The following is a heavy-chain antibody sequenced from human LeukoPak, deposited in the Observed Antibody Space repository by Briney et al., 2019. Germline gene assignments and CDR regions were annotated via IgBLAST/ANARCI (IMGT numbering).Heavy chain of an antibody. J-gene: IGHJ5*02. V-gene: IGHV1-24*01. CDR2: FDPEDGET. CDR1: GYTLTELS. Sequence: ASVKVSCKVSGYTLTELSMHWVRQAPGKGLEWMGGFDPEDGETIYAQKFQGRVTMTEDTSTDTAYMELSSLRSEDTAVYYCARGANTLAAAVPTGWFDPWGQGTLVTVSS. CDR3: ARGANTLAAAVPTGWFDP. D-gene: IGHD6-13*01.